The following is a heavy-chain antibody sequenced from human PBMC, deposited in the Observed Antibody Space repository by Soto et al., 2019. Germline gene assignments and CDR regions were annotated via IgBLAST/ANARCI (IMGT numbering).Heavy chain of an antibody. Sequence: SETLSLTCNVSGGSISGHYWSWARQTPGKGLEWIGYIYYSGSTNYNPSLKSRVTISVDTSKNHFSLRLTSVTAADTAVYYCARGPFFDLFCDYYYMDVWCKAPMVSVFS. J-gene: IGHJ6*03. CDR1: GGSISGHY. D-gene: IGHD3-3*01. V-gene: IGHV4-59*08. CDR3: ARGPFFDLFCDYYYMDV. CDR2: IYYSGST.